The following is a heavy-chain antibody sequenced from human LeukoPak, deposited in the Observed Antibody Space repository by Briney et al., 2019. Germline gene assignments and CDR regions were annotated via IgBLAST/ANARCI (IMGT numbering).Heavy chain of an antibody. CDR1: GGSISSYY. CDR2: IYYSGST. V-gene: IGHV4-59*12. Sequence: SETLSLTCTVSGGSISSYYWSWIRQPPGKGLEWIGYIYYSGSTNYNPSLTSRVTISVDTSKNQFSLKLSSVTAADTAVYYCARRILLFDYWGQGALVTVSS. J-gene: IGHJ4*02. CDR3: ARRILLFDY.